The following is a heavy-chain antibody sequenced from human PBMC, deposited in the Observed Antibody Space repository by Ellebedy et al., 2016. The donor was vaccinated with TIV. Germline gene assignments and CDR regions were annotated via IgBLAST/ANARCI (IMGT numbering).Heavy chain of an antibody. D-gene: IGHD3-9*01. CDR2: ISYDGSNK. V-gene: IGHV3-30*18. CDR3: AKDLATIFNSFNV. Sequence: GESLKISXAASGFTFSDYGMHWVRQAPGKGLEWVALISYDGSNKYYADSVKGRFTISRDNSKNTLSLQMNSLRVEDSAVYYCAKDLATIFNSFNVWGQGTMVTVSS. CDR1: GFTFSDYG. J-gene: IGHJ3*01.